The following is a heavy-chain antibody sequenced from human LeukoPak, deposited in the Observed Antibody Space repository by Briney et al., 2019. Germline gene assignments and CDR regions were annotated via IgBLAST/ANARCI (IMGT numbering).Heavy chain of an antibody. V-gene: IGHV3-30*04. Sequence: GRPLRLSCAASGFTFSNYAMHWVRQAPGKGLECVAVISNDGSDKYYADSVKGRFTISRDNSENTLYLQMSSLRTEDTAVYYCARGTYYYDSSGYYSGGLGYWGQGTLVTVSS. D-gene: IGHD3-22*01. CDR2: ISNDGSDK. J-gene: IGHJ4*02. CDR3: ARGTYYYDSSGYYSGGLGY. CDR1: GFTFSNYA.